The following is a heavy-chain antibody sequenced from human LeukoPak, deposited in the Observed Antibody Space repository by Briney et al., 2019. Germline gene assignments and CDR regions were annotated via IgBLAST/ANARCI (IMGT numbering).Heavy chain of an antibody. V-gene: IGHV3-48*03. CDR3: ARVYSSSWARCFDY. J-gene: IGHJ4*02. Sequence: GGSLRLSYAASGFTFSSYEMNWVRQAPGKGLEWVSYISSSGSTIYYADSVKGRFTISRDNAKNSLYLQMNSLRAEDTAVYYCARVYSSSWARCFDYWGQGTLVTVSS. CDR2: ISSSGSTI. D-gene: IGHD6-13*01. CDR1: GFTFSSYE.